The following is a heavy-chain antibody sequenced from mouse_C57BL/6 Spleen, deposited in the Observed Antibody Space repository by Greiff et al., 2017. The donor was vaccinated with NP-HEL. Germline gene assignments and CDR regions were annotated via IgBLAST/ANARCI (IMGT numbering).Heavy chain of an antibody. V-gene: IGHV10-1*01. Sequence: VQGVESGGGLVQPKGSLKLSCAASGFRFNPYAMNWVRQAPGQGLEWVARIRSKSNTFATYYAVSVKYSFTISRVDSESMLDLQMNNLKTEDTAMYYCVRGITTVVATDYFDYWGQGTTLTVSS. CDR2: IRSKSNTFAT. D-gene: IGHD1-1*01. J-gene: IGHJ2*01. CDR3: VRGITTVVATDYFDY. CDR1: GFRFNPYA.